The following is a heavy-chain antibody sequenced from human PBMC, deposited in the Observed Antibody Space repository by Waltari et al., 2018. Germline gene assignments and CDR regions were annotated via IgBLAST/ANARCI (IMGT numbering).Heavy chain of an antibody. D-gene: IGHD6-13*01. CDR3: ARGSIAATGRAFDI. Sequence: SGYTFTGYYMHWVRQAPGQGLEWMGWINPNSGGTNYAQKFQGRVTMTRDTSISTAYMELSRLRSDDTAVYYCARGSIAATGRAFDIWGQGTMVTVSS. CDR1: GYTFTGYY. V-gene: IGHV1-2*02. J-gene: IGHJ3*02. CDR2: INPNSGGT.